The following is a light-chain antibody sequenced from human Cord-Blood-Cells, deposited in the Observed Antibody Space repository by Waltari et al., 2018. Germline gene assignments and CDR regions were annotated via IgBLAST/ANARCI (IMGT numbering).Light chain of an antibody. Sequence: QSALTQPASVSGSPGQSITISSTGTISAVGGYNYVSWDQQHPGKAPNLMIYDVSKRPSGVSNRFSGSKSGNTASLTISGLQAEDEADYYCSSYTSSSTFVFGTGTKVTVL. V-gene: IGLV2-14*01. CDR2: DVS. J-gene: IGLJ1*01. CDR1: ISAVGGYNY. CDR3: SSYTSSSTFV.